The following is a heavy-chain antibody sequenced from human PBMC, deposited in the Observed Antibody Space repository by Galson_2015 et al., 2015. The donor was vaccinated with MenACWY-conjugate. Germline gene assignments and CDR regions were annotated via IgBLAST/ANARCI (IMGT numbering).Heavy chain of an antibody. D-gene: IGHD6-6*01. Sequence: SLRLSCAASGFTFSSYAMHWVCQAPGKGLEYVSAISSNGGTTYYTDSVKGRFTISRDNSKNTLYLQMSSLRAEDTAVYYCVKTKLVPFDYWGQGTLVTVSS. CDR1: GFTFSSYA. J-gene: IGHJ4*02. CDR3: VKTKLVPFDY. CDR2: ISSNGGTT. V-gene: IGHV3-64D*06.